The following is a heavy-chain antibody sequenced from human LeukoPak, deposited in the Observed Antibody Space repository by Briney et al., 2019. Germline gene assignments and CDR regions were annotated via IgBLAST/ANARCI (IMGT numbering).Heavy chain of an antibody. D-gene: IGHD3-3*01. J-gene: IGHJ5*02. CDR1: GDSVSSNSAA. CDR3: ARGSHDFWSGYYGKNWFDP. Sequence: SQTPSLTCAISGDSVSSNSAAWNWIRQSPSRGLEWLGRTYYRSKWYNDYAVSVKSRITINPDTSKNQFSLQLNSVTPEDTAVYYCARGSHDFWSGYYGKNWFDPWGQGTLVTVSS. V-gene: IGHV6-1*01. CDR2: TYYRSKWYN.